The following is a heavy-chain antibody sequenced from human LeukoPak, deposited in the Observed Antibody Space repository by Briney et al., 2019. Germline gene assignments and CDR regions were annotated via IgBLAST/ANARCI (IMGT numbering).Heavy chain of an antibody. Sequence: GGSLRLSCAASGFTFSSYSMNWVRQAPGKGLEYVSVISTDGATTYYADSVQGRFTISRDNAKSSLYLQMNGLRAVDTAVYYCARHGLYDSTDYWTFQHWGQGTLVTVSS. CDR2: ISTDGATT. J-gene: IGHJ1*01. CDR1: GFTFSSYS. D-gene: IGHD3-22*01. V-gene: IGHV3-48*04. CDR3: ARHGLYDSTDYWTFQH.